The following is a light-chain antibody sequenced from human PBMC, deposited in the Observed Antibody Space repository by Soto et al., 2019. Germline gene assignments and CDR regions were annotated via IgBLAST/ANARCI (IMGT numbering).Light chain of an antibody. V-gene: IGKV2-28*01. J-gene: IGKJ4*01. Sequence: DIVMTQSPLSLPVTPGESASISCRSSQSLLHSDGYNYLDWYLQKPGQSPQLLIYLGSNQASGVPDRFSGSGSGTDFTLKISRVEAEDVGVYYCMQALQTPLTFGGGTKVEIK. CDR1: QSLLHSDGYNY. CDR2: LGS. CDR3: MQALQTPLT.